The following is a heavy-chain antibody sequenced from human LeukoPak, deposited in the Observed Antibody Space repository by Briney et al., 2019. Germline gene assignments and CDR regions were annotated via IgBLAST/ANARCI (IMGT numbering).Heavy chain of an antibody. CDR3: ARREGYYDSSGYYNNWFDP. Sequence: PSETLSLTCTVSGGSISSYYWSWIRQPSGKGLEWIGYIYYSGSTNYNPSLKSRVTISVDTSKNQFSLKLSSVTAADTAVYYCARREGYYDSSGYYNNWFDPWGQGTLVTVSS. D-gene: IGHD3-22*01. J-gene: IGHJ5*02. CDR1: GGSISSYY. V-gene: IGHV4-59*01. CDR2: IYYSGST.